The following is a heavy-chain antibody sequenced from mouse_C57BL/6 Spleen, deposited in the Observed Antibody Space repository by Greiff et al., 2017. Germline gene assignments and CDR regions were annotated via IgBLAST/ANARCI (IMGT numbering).Heavy chain of an antibody. D-gene: IGHD2-4*01. J-gene: IGHJ4*01. CDR2: IDPSDSET. CDR3: ARTGVYYDYDYYAMDY. V-gene: IGHV1-52*01. CDR1: GYTFTSYW. Sequence: QVQLKQPGAELVRPGSSVKLSCKASGYTFTSYWMHWVKQRPIQGLEWIGNIDPSDSETHYNQKFKDKATLTVDKSSSTAYMQLSSLTSEDSAVYYCARTGVYYDYDYYAMDYWGQGTSVTVSS.